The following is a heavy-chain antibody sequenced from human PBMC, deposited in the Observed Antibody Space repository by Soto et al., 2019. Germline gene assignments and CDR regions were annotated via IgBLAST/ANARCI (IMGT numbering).Heavy chain of an antibody. CDR2: IIPIFGTA. D-gene: IGHD5-18*01. CDR3: ASGYSYGYGYYYGMDV. Sequence: QVQLVQSGAEVKKPGSSVKVSCRASGGTFSSYAISWVRQAPGQGLEWMGGIIPIFGTANYAQKFQGRVTITADESTSTAYMELSSLRSEDTAVYYCASGYSYGYGYYYGMDVWGQGTTVTVSS. J-gene: IGHJ6*02. V-gene: IGHV1-69*12. CDR1: GGTFSSYA.